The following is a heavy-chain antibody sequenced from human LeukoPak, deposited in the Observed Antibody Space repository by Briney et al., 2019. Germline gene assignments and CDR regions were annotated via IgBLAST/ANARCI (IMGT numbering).Heavy chain of an antibody. Sequence: GGSLRLSCAASGFTSSSYGMHWVRQAPGKGLEWVAFIRYDGSYKYCADSVKGRFTISRDNSKNTLYLQMNSLRAEDTAVYYCATEGGSYYVHTFDYWGQGTLVTVSS. J-gene: IGHJ4*02. CDR3: ATEGGSYYVHTFDY. CDR2: IRYDGSYK. D-gene: IGHD1-26*01. CDR1: GFTSSSYG. V-gene: IGHV3-30*02.